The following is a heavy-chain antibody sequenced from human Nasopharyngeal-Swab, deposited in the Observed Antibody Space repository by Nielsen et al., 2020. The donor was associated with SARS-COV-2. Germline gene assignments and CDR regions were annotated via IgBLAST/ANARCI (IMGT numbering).Heavy chain of an antibody. V-gene: IGHV4-39*07. Sequence: SETLSLTCTVSGGSISSSSYYRGWIRQPPGKGLEWIGSIYYSGSTYYNPSLKSRVTISVDTSKNQFSLKLSSVTAADTAVYYCVGSSWYGDYYYYYGMDVWGQGTTVTVSS. D-gene: IGHD6-13*01. CDR1: GGSISSSSYY. CDR2: IYYSGST. CDR3: VGSSWYGDYYYYYGMDV. J-gene: IGHJ6*02.